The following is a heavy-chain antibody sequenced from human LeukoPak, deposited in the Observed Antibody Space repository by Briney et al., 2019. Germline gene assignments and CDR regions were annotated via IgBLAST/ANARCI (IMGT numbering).Heavy chain of an antibody. CDR2: IYYSGST. J-gene: IGHJ6*02. CDR1: GGSISSYY. V-gene: IGHV4-59*01. CDR3: ARGGGSSSWVNYYYYYGMDV. D-gene: IGHD6-13*01. Sequence: PSETLSLTCTVSGGSISSYYWSWIRQPPGKGPEWIGYIYYSGSTNYNPSLKSRVTISVDTSKNQFSLKLSSVTAADTAVYYCARGGGSSSWVNYYYYYGMDVWGQGTTVTVSS.